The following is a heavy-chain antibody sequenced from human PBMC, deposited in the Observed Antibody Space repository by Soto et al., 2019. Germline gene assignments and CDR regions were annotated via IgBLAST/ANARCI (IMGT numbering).Heavy chain of an antibody. CDR2: INHSGST. J-gene: IGHJ6*02. CDR1: GGSLSGYY. V-gene: IGHV4-34*01. CDR3: ARGGYGGYFNYYGMDV. D-gene: IGHD5-12*01. Sequence: QVQLQQWGAGLLKPSETLSLTCAVYGGSLSGYYWSWIRQPPGKGLEWIGEINHSGSTNYNPSLKSRVTISVDTSKNQFSLKLSSVTAADTAVYYCARGGYGGYFNYYGMDVWGQGTTVTVSS.